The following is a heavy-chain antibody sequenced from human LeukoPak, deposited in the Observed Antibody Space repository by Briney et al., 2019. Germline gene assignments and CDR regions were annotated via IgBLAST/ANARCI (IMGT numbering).Heavy chain of an antibody. Sequence: SETLSLTCAVYGGSFSGYHWSWIRQPPGKGLEWIGEINHSGSTYYNPSLKSRITISVDSSKNQFSLKLSSVTAADTAAYHCARERAGLWGRGNLVTVSS. CDR3: ARERAGL. D-gene: IGHD6-19*01. CDR1: GGSFSGYH. CDR2: INHSGST. V-gene: IGHV4-34*01. J-gene: IGHJ4*02.